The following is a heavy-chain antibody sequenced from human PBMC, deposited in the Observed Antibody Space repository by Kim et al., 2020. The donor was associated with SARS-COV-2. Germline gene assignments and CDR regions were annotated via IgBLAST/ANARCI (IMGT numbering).Heavy chain of an antibody. D-gene: IGHD3-3*01. CDR2: IYYSGST. J-gene: IGHJ5*02. CDR3: ARHVLGLDSYYDCWSGYYTGTVRRNWFGP. CDR1: GGSISSSSYY. V-gene: IGHV4-39*01. Sequence: SETLSLTCTVSGGSISSSSYYWGWIRQPPGKGLEWIGSIYYSGSTYYNPSLKSRVTISVDTSKNQFSLKLSSVTAADTAVYYCARHVLGLDSYYDCWSGYYTGTVRRNWFGPWGQGTLVTVSS.